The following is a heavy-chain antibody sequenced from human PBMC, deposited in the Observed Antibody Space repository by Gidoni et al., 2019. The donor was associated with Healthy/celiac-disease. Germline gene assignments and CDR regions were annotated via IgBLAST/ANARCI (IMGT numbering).Heavy chain of an antibody. Sequence: QVQLQESGPGLVKPSETLSLTCTVSGGSISSYYWSWIRQPPGKGLEWIGYIYYSGSTNYNPSLKSRVTISVDTSKNQFSLKLSSVTAADTAVYYCARVLGYCSSTSCYGLYWYFDLWGRGTLVTVSS. D-gene: IGHD2-2*01. CDR2: IYYSGST. J-gene: IGHJ2*01. CDR3: ARVLGYCSSTSCYGLYWYFDL. CDR1: GGSISSYY. V-gene: IGHV4-59*01.